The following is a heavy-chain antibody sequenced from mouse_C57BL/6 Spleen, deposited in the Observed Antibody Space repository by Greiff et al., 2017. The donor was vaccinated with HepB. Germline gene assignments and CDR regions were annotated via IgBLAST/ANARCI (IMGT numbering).Heavy chain of an antibody. CDR2: IDPSDSYT. CDR3: ARSGVTPYYAMDY. J-gene: IGHJ4*01. V-gene: IGHV1-69*01. D-gene: IGHD2-2*01. Sequence: QVQLKQPGAELVMPGASVKLSCKASGYTFTSYWMHWVKQRPGQGLEWIGEIDPSDSYTNYNQKFKGKSTLTVDKSSSTAYMQLSSLTSEDSAVYYCARSGVTPYYAMDYWGQGTSVTVSS. CDR1: GYTFTSYW.